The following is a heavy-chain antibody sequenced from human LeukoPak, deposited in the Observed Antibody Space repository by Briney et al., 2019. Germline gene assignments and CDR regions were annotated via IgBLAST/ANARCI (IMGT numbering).Heavy chain of an antibody. J-gene: IGHJ6*02. CDR1: GYTFTSYG. Sequence: GASVKVSCKASGYTFTSYGISWVRQAPGQGLEWMGWISAYNGNTNYAQKLQGRATMTTDTSTSTAYMELRSLRSDDTAVYYCARDGSGWPDYYYYGMDVRGQGTTVTVSS. CDR2: ISAYNGNT. D-gene: IGHD6-19*01. CDR3: ARDGSGWPDYYYYGMDV. V-gene: IGHV1-18*01.